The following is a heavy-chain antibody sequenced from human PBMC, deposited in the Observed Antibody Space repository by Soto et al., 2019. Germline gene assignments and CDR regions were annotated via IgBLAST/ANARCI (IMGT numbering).Heavy chain of an antibody. J-gene: IGHJ4*02. CDR2: ISYDGSNK. CDR1: GFTFSSYG. V-gene: IGHV3-30*18. CDR3: AKVPV. Sequence: QVQLVESGGGVVQPGRSLRLSCAASGFTFSSYGMHWVRQAPGKGLEWVAVISYDGSNKYYADSVKGRFTISRDNSKNTLYRQMNSLRAEDTAVYYCAKVPVWGQGTLVTVSS.